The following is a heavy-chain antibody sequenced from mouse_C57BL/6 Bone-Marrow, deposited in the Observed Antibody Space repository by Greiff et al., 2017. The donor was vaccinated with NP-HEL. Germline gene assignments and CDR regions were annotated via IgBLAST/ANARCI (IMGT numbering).Heavy chain of an antibody. D-gene: IGHD1-1*01. CDR2: IDPENGDT. V-gene: IGHV14-4*01. J-gene: IGHJ3*01. CDR1: GFTITDDY. Sequence: VQLQQSGAELVRPGASVKLSCTASGFTITDDYMHWVKQRPEQGLEWIGWIDPENGDTEYASKFQGKATITADNSSNTAYLQLSSLTSEDTAVYYYTTWEIEGSSYDYWGQGTLVTVSA. CDR3: TTWEIEGSSYDY.